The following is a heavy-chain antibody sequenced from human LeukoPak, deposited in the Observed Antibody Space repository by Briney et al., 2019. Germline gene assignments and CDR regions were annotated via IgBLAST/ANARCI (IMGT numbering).Heavy chain of an antibody. CDR3: AVLPPIVVVPAAKSPLDY. J-gene: IGHJ4*02. D-gene: IGHD2-2*01. CDR2: ISSSSSTI. V-gene: IGHV3-48*01. CDR1: GFTFSSYA. Sequence: GGSLRLSCAASGFTFSSYAMSWVRQAPGKGLEWVSYISSSSSTIYYADSVKGRFTISRDNAKNSLYLQMNSLRAEDTAVYYCAVLPPIVVVPAAKSPLDYWGQGTLVTVSS.